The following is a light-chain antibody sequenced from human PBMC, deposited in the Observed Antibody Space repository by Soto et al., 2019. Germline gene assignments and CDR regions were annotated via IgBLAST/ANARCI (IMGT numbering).Light chain of an antibody. V-gene: IGKV3-20*01. Sequence: EIVLTQSPGTLSLSPGERATLSCRASQSVSSSYLAWYQQKPGQAPRLLIYGASSRATGIPDRFSGSGSGKDFTLTISRLEPEDFSVYYCQQYGSSPAGVTFGGGTKVEIK. CDR3: QQYGSSPAGVT. CDR2: GAS. J-gene: IGKJ4*01. CDR1: QSVSSSY.